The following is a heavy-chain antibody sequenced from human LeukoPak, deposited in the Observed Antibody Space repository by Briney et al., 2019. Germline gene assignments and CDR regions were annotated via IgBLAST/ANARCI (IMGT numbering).Heavy chain of an antibody. CDR1: GFTFSSYA. CDR3: ARASRVRFGLNYFYYYMDV. J-gene: IGHJ6*03. V-gene: IGHV3-30*04. D-gene: IGHD3-16*01. CDR2: ISYDGSNK. Sequence: GGSLRLSCAASGFTFSSYAMHWVRQAPGKGLEWVALISYDGSNKYHADSVKGRFTFSRDNANNSLYLQMHSLRAEDTAVYYCARASRVRFGLNYFYYYMDVWGKGTTV.